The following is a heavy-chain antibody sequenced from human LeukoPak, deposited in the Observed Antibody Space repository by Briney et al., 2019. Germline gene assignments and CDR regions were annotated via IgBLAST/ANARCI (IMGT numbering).Heavy chain of an antibody. CDR1: GGSISSGDYY. J-gene: IGHJ4*02. V-gene: IGHV4-30-4*01. D-gene: IGHD5-12*01. CDR2: IYYSGST. CDR3: ARGSRPIYSGYDRVGFDY. Sequence: PSETLSLTCTVSGGSISSGDYYWSWIRQPPGKGLEWIGYIYYSGSTYYNPSLKSRVTISVDTSKNQFSLKLSSVTAADTAVYYCARGSRPIYSGYDRVGFDYWGQGTLVTVSS.